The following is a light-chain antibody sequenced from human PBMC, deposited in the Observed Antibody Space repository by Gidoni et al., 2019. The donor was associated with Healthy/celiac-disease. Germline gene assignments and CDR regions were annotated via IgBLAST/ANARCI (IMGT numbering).Light chain of an antibody. CDR2: GNS. V-gene: IGLV1-40*01. CDR3: QSYDNSLKGV. CDR1: SSNIGAGYD. J-gene: IGLJ3*02. Sequence: QSVLTQPPSVSGAPGQRVTIACTGSSSNIGAGYDVTWYQQLPGTAPKLLIFGNSHRPSGVPDRFSGSKSGTSASLAITGLQAEDEADYYCQSYDNSLKGVFGGGTKLTVL.